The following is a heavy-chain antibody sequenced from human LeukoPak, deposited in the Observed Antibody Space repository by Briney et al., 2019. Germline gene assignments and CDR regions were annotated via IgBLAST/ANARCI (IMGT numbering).Heavy chain of an antibody. CDR2: IYPDDSDT. D-gene: IGHD3-10*01. J-gene: IGHJ2*01. Sequence: GESLKISCKASGYSFTTYWIGWVRQMPGKGLECMGIIYPDDSDTTYSPSFQGQVTISADKSFSTAYLQWSSLKASDTAIYYGARLGGDTYYFGSGSYPNWYFDLWGRGTLVTVSS. CDR1: GYSFTTYW. V-gene: IGHV5-51*01. CDR3: ARLGGDTYYFGSGSYPNWYFDL.